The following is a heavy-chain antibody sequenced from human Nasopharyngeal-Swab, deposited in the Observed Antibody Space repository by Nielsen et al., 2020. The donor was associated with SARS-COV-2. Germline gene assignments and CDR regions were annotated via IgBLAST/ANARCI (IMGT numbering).Heavy chain of an antibody. D-gene: IGHD2-2*01. CDR1: GFTFTTYA. CDR2: ISGIGDRT. V-gene: IGHV3-23*01. CDR3: AKRLSCTSTSCYAFDY. J-gene: IGHJ4*02. Sequence: GESLTLSCTASGFTFTTYAMSWVRQAPGKGLEWVSAISGIGDRTYYADSVQGRFTISRDNSKNTLYLQMNSLRAEDTAVYYCAKRLSCTSTSCYAFDYWGQGTLVTVSS.